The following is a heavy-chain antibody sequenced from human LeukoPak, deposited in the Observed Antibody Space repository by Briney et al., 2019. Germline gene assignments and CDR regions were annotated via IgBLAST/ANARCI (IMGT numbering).Heavy chain of an antibody. V-gene: IGHV1-2*02. D-gene: IGHD2-2*01. Sequence: ASVKVSCKASGYTFTGYYMHWVRQAPGQGLEWMGWINPNSGGTNYAQKFQGRVTMTRDTSISTAYMELSRLRSDDTAAYYCARVCSSTSCYSRSIDYWGQGTLVTVSS. CDR1: GYTFTGYY. CDR2: INPNSGGT. CDR3: ARVCSSTSCYSRSIDY. J-gene: IGHJ4*02.